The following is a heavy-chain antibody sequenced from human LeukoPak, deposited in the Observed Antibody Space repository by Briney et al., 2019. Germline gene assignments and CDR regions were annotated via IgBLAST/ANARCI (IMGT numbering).Heavy chain of an antibody. J-gene: IGHJ6*03. V-gene: IGHV1-2*02. Sequence: ASVKVSCKASGYTFTGYYMHWVRQAPGQGLEWMGWINPNSGGTNYAQKFQGRVTMTRDTPISTAYMELSRLRSDDTAVYYCARSGLLYYYYYMDVWGKGTTVTVSS. CDR3: ARSGLLYYYYYMDV. D-gene: IGHD5-12*01. CDR2: INPNSGGT. CDR1: GYTFTGYY.